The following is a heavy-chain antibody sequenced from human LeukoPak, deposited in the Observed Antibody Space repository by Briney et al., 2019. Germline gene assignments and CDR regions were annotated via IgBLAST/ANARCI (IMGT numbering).Heavy chain of an antibody. V-gene: IGHV4-59*02. CDR3: ARDRHSSSWSDFDY. CDR2: IYYTET. CDR1: GGSVSNYY. Sequence: TPSETLSLTCTVSGGSVSNYYWSWIRQSPGKGLEWIGYIYYTETSYNPSLKSRVTISADTSKNQFSLKLYSVTAADTAVYYCARDRHSSSWSDFDYWGQGTLVTVSS. D-gene: IGHD6-13*01. J-gene: IGHJ4*02.